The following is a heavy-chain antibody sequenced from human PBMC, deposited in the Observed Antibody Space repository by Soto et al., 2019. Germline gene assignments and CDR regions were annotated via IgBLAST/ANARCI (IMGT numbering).Heavy chain of an antibody. J-gene: IGHJ6*02. CDR1: GFTFSSYA. V-gene: IGHV3-23*01. Sequence: AGGSLRLSCAGSGFTFSSYAMSWVRQAPGKGLEWVSGISGSGSSTYYADSVKGRFTISRDSSKNTLYLQMNSLRDEDTAVYYCAKEGWDVWGQGTTVTVSS. CDR3: AKEGWDV. CDR2: ISGSGSST.